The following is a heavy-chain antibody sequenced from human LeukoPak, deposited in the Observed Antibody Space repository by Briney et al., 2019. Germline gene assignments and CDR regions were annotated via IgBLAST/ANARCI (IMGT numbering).Heavy chain of an antibody. Sequence: GESLKISCKGSGYSFTSYWIGWVRQMPGKGLEWMGIIYPGDSDTRYSPSFQGQVTISADKSISTAYLQWSSLKASDTAMYYCARHGPGRWELQHAFDIWGQGTMVTVSS. CDR2: IYPGDSDT. CDR1: GYSFTSYW. D-gene: IGHD1-26*01. V-gene: IGHV5-51*01. CDR3: ARHGPGRWELQHAFDI. J-gene: IGHJ3*02.